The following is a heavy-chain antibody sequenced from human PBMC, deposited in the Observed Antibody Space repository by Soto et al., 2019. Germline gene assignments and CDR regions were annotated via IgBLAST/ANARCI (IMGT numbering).Heavy chain of an antibody. J-gene: IGHJ3*02. CDR1: GFTFSSYS. V-gene: IGHV3-21*01. Sequence: GGSLRLSCAASGFTFSSYSMNWVRQAPGKGLEWVSSISSSSSYIYYAVSVKGRFTISRDNAKNSLYLQINSLRAEDTAVYYCAVQYCSSTSCYDAFDIWGQGTMVTVSS. D-gene: IGHD2-2*01. CDR3: AVQYCSSTSCYDAFDI. CDR2: ISSSSSYI.